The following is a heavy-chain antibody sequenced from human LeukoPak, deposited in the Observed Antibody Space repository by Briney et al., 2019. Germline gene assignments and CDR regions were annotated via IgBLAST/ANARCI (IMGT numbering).Heavy chain of an antibody. CDR2: IIPIFGTA. D-gene: IGHD4-17*01. CDR3: ARESLSYGDRDY. J-gene: IGHJ4*02. V-gene: IGHV1-69*05. Sequence: SVKVSCKSSGGTFSSYAISWVRQAPGQGLEWMGGIIPIFGTANYAQKFQGRVTITTDESTSTAYMELSSLRSEDTAVYYCARESLSYGDRDYWGQGTLVTVSS. CDR1: GGTFSSYA.